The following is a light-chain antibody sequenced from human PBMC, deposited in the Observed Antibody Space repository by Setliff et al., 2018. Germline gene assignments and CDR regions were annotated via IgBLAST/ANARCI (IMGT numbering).Light chain of an antibody. CDR2: DNN. CDR3: GTWDSSLSAGGV. Sequence: QSVLTQPPSVSAAPGQKVTISCSGSSSNIGNNYVSWYQQLPGTAPKLLIYDNNKRPSGIPGRFSGSKSGTSATLDITGLQTGDEADYYCGTWDSSLSAGGVFGTGTKGTVL. CDR1: SSNIGNNY. V-gene: IGLV1-51*01. J-gene: IGLJ1*01.